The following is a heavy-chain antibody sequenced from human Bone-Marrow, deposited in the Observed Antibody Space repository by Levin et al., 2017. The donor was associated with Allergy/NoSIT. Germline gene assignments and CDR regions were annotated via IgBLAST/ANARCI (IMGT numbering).Heavy chain of an antibody. J-gene: IGHJ4*02. CDR2: INPSGGST. CDR3: ARDPSDYYDSSGLDY. D-gene: IGHD3-22*01. V-gene: IGHV1-46*01. Sequence: ASVKVSCKASGYTFTSYYMHWVRQAPGQGLEWMGIINPSGGSTSYAQKFQGRVTMTRDTSTSTVYMELSSLRSEDTAVYYCARDPSDYYDSSGLDYWGQGTLVTVSS. CDR1: GYTFTSYY.